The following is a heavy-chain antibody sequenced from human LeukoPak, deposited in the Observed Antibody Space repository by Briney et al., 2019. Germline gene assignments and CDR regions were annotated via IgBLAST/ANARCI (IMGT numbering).Heavy chain of an antibody. J-gene: IGHJ4*02. CDR3: AKDRSLNYYGSGSYYPYYFDY. Sequence: GGSLRLSCAASGFTFSSYGMHWVRQAPGKGLEWVAFIRYDGSNKYYADSVKGRFTISRDNSKNTLYLQMNSLRAEDTAVYYCAKDRSLNYYGSGSYYPYYFDYWGQGTLVTVSS. D-gene: IGHD3-10*01. V-gene: IGHV3-30*02. CDR2: IRYDGSNK. CDR1: GFTFSSYG.